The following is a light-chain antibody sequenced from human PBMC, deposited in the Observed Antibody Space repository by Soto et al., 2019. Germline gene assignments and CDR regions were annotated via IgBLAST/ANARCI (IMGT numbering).Light chain of an antibody. Sequence: EIVLTQSPGTLSLSPGERASLSCRASQSVAKNYLAWYQQKPGQALRLLISGASSRATGIPDRFSGNGSGTDFTLTVSRLEAEDFAVYFCQQYASSPLTFGGGTRVEIK. V-gene: IGKV3-20*01. CDR1: QSVAKNY. J-gene: IGKJ4*01. CDR2: GAS. CDR3: QQYASSPLT.